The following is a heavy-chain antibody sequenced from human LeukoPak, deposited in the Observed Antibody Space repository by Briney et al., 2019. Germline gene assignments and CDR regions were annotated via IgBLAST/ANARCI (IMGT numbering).Heavy chain of an antibody. J-gene: IGHJ4*02. CDR1: GFSFSDFG. V-gene: IGHV3-30*18. CDR3: TKEPRGSGTYIEDC. CDR2: TSFDDNKK. Sequence: GGSLRLSCEASGFSFSDFGMHWVRQAPGKGLEWVAVTSFDDNKKYYAESVKGRFTISRDNSRNTVYLQMNSLRLQDTAMYYCTKEPRGSGTYIEDCWGQGTLVTVSS. D-gene: IGHD3-10*01.